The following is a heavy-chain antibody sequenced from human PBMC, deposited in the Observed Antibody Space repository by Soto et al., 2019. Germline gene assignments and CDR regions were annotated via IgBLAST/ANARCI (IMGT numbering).Heavy chain of an antibody. J-gene: IGHJ4*01. D-gene: IGHD3-10*01. CDR2: ISFDGSRT. CDR1: GFTFSSYG. Sequence: GGSLRLSCAASGFTFSSYGMHWVRQAPGKGLDWVSIISFDGSRTYYADSVKGRFTISRDNVQNSLFLQMDSLRVEDTAVYYCARDRDYYKADYWGQGTLVTVSP. V-gene: IGHV3-30*03. CDR3: ARDRDYYKADY.